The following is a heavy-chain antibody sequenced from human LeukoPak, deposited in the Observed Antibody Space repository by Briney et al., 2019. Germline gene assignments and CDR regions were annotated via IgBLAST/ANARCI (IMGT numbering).Heavy chain of an antibody. Sequence: SETLSLTCAVYGGSFSGYYWSWIRQPPGKGLEWIGEINHSGSTNYNPSLKSRVTISVDTSKNQFSLKLSSVTAADTAVYYCARGTPYYYGSGSYLGYWGQGTLVTVS. D-gene: IGHD3-10*01. CDR3: ARGTPYYYGSGSYLGY. CDR2: INHSGST. CDR1: GGSFSGYY. J-gene: IGHJ4*02. V-gene: IGHV4-34*01.